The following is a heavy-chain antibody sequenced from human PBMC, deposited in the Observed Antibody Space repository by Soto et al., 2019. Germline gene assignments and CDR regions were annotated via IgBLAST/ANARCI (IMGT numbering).Heavy chain of an antibody. Sequence: QVQLVESGGGVVQPGRSLRLSCAASGFTFSSYGMHWVRQAPGKGLEWVAVIWYDGSNKYYADSVKGRFTISRDNSKNTLYLQMNSLRAEDTAVYYCARDRSYGDYFVMDYWGQGTLVTVSS. D-gene: IGHD4-17*01. J-gene: IGHJ4*02. CDR2: IWYDGSNK. CDR3: ARDRSYGDYFVMDY. CDR1: GFTFSSYG. V-gene: IGHV3-33*01.